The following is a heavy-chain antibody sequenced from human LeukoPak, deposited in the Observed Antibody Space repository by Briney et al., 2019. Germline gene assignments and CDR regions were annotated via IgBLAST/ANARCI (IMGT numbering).Heavy chain of an antibody. CDR2: ISSSSSYI. Sequence: GGSLRLSCAASGFTFSSYSMNWVRQAPGKGLEWVSSISSSSSYIYYADSVKGRFTISRDNAKNSLYLQMNSLRAEDTAVYYCARTYYYDSSGYYYVEYFQHWGQGTLVTVSS. CDR1: GFTFSSYS. J-gene: IGHJ1*01. CDR3: ARTYYYDSSGYYYVEYFQH. D-gene: IGHD3-22*01. V-gene: IGHV3-21*01.